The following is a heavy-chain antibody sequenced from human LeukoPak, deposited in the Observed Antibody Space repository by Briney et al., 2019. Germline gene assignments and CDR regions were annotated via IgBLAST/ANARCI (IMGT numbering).Heavy chain of an antibody. CDR2: ISGSGSTI. Sequence: GGSLRLSCAASGFTFSNYEMNWVRQAPGKGLEWLSYISGSGSTIYYADSVKGRFTISRDNAKKSPYLQMNSLRAEDMAVYYCARAGWNYMGYFDYWGQGTLVTVSS. CDR3: ARAGWNYMGYFDY. V-gene: IGHV3-48*03. D-gene: IGHD1-7*01. CDR1: GFTFSNYE. J-gene: IGHJ4*02.